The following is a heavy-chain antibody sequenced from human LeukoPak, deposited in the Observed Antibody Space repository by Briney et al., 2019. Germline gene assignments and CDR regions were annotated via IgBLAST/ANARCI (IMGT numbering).Heavy chain of an antibody. CDR3: ARELGSTVSFDY. Sequence: SETLSLTCTVSDGSISSYYWSWIRQPAGKGLEWIGRIYSSGSSNYNPSLKSRVTMSVDTSKNQFSLKVISVTAADTAVYYCARELGSTVSFDYWGPGTLVTVSS. CDR1: DGSISSYY. D-gene: IGHD2-8*02. CDR2: IYSSGSS. V-gene: IGHV4-4*07. J-gene: IGHJ4*02.